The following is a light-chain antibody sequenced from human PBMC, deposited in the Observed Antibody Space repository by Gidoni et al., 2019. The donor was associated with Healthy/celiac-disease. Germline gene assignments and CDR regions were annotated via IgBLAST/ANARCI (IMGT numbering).Light chain of an antibody. V-gene: IGLV2-14*01. CDR3: SSYTSSSTLYV. CDR2: EVS. Sequence: QSALTQPASVSGSPGQSITISCTETSSDVGGYNYVSWYQQHPGKAPKLMIYEVSNRPSGVSNRCSGSKSGNTASLTISGLQAEDEADYYCSSYTSSSTLYVFGTGTKVTVL. CDR1: SSDVGGYNY. J-gene: IGLJ1*01.